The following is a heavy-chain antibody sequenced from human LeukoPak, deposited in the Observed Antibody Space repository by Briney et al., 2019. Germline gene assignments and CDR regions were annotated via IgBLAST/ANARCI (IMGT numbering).Heavy chain of an antibody. Sequence: PSETLSLTCTVSGGSISSSSYYWGWIRQPPGKGLEWIGSIYYSGSTYYNPSLKSRVTISVDTSKNQFSLKLSSVTAADTAVYYCARLRLVVGAISDYYYYGMDVWGQGTTVTVSS. CDR1: GGSISSSSYY. CDR3: ARLRLVVGAISDYYYYGMDV. D-gene: IGHD2-15*01. CDR2: IYYSGST. V-gene: IGHV4-39*01. J-gene: IGHJ6*02.